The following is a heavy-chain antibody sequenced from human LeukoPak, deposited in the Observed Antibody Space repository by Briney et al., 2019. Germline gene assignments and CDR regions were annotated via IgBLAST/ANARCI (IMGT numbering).Heavy chain of an antibody. D-gene: IGHD4-11*01. CDR1: GGSISSGDYY. CDR3: ARGDDYQNWFDP. CDR2: IYYSGIT. Sequence: PSQTLSLTCTVSGGSISSGDYYWSWIRQPPGKGLEWIGYIYYSGITYYNPSLKSRVTISVDTSKNQFSPKLTSVTAADTAVYFCARGDDYQNWFDPWGQGTLVTVSS. V-gene: IGHV4-30-4*01. J-gene: IGHJ5*02.